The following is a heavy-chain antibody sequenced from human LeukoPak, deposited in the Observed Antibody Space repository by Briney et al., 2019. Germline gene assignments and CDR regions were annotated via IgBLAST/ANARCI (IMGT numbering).Heavy chain of an antibody. CDR3: ARRLRGDNYDILTGYYREYDY. CDR2: INPSGGST. Sequence: ASVKVSCKASGYTFTSYYMHWVRQAPGQGLEWMGIINPSGGSTSYAQKFQGRVTMTRDTSTSTVYMELSSLRSEDTAVYYCARRLRGDNYDILTGYYREYDYWGQGTLVTVSS. D-gene: IGHD3-9*01. CDR1: GYTFTSYY. J-gene: IGHJ4*02. V-gene: IGHV1-46*01.